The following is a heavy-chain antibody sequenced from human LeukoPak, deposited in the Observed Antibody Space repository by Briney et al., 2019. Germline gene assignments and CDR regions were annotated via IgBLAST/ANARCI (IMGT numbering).Heavy chain of an antibody. Sequence: PSETLSLTCAASGGSISSSNWWSWVRQPPGKGLEWIGEIYHSGSTYYNPSLKSRVTISVDRSKNQFSLKLSSVTAADTAVYYCARGAPVVVPAAIPRSEYFQHWARAPWSPSPQ. CDR2: IYHSGST. J-gene: IGHJ1*01. CDR3: ARGAPVVVPAAIPRSEYFQH. D-gene: IGHD2-2*02. CDR1: GGSISSSNW. V-gene: IGHV4-4*02.